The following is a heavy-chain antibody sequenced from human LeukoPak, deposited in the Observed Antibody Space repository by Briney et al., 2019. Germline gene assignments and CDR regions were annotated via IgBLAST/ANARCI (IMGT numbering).Heavy chain of an antibody. CDR1: GFTFSSYA. J-gene: IGHJ4*02. CDR3: AKEHHDYGDYVPYFDY. V-gene: IGHV3-23*01. D-gene: IGHD4-17*01. CDR2: ISGSGGST. Sequence: AGGSLTLSCAASGFTFSSYAMSWVRQAPGKGLEWVSAISGSGGSTYYADSVKGRFTISRDNSKNTLYLQMNSLRAEDTAVYYCAKEHHDYGDYVPYFDYWGQGTLVTVSS.